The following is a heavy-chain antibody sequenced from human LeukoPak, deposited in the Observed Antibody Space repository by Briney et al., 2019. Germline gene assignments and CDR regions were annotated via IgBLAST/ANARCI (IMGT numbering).Heavy chain of an antibody. CDR1: GGSISSYY. CDR3: ASFQYSSSWYYIDY. V-gene: IGHV4-59*01. CDR2: IYYSGST. Sequence: SETLSLTCTVSGGSISSYYWSWIRHPPGKGLEWIGYIYYSGSTNYNPSLKSRVTISVDTSKNQFSLKLSSVTAADTAVYYCASFQYSSSWYYIDYWGQGTLVTVSS. J-gene: IGHJ4*02. D-gene: IGHD6-13*01.